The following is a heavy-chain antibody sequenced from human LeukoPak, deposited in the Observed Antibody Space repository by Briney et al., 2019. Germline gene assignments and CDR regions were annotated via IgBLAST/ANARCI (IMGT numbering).Heavy chain of an antibody. V-gene: IGHV7-4-1*02. J-gene: IGHJ4*02. Sequence: ASVKVSCKASGYTFTSYAMNWVRQAPGQGLERMGWINTNTGNPTYAQGFTGRFVFSLDTSVSTAYLQISSLKAEDTAVYYCARDPLYYYDSSGYYSGLDYWGQGTLVTVSS. CDR3: ARDPLYYYDSSGYYSGLDY. CDR1: GYTFTSYA. D-gene: IGHD3-22*01. CDR2: INTNTGNP.